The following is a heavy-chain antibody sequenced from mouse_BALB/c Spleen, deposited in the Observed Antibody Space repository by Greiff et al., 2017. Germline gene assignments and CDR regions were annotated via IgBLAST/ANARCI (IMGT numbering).Heavy chain of an antibody. CDR1: GYTFTSYW. V-gene: IGHV1-7*01. Sequence: QVQLVESGAELAKPGASVKMSCKASGYTFTSYWMHWVKQRPGQGLEWIGYINPSTGYTEYNQKFKDKATLTADKSSSTAYMQLSSLTSEDSAVYYCARRDGYFAYWGQGTLVTVSA. D-gene: IGHD2-3*01. J-gene: IGHJ3*01. CDR3: ARRDGYFAY. CDR2: INPSTGYT.